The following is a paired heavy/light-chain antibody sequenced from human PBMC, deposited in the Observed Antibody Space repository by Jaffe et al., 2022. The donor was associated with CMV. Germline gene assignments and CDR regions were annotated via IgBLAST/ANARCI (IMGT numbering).Light chain of an antibody. Sequence: DIVLTQSPGTLSLSPGERATLSCRASQSVSSNLAWYQQKPGQAPRLLIYDASSRAAGIPDRFSGSGSETDFTLTINRLEPEDFAVYYCQQYGRSSGLTFGPGTKVDIK. V-gene: IGKV3-20*01. CDR2: DAS. CDR1: QSVSSN. CDR3: QQYGRSSGLT. J-gene: IGKJ3*01.
Heavy chain of an antibody. CDR1: GFTVSSND. V-gene: IGHV3-66*01. Sequence: DVQVVESGGGLVQPGGSLRLSCAASGFTVSSNDMNWVRQAPGKGLEWVSIIYKGGDTYYADSVKGRFTISRDYSKNTVYLQTNSLRAEDTAVYFCARVHYGYLDIWGKGTTVTVSS. J-gene: IGHJ6*03. CDR3: ARVHYGYLDI. CDR2: IYKGGDT.